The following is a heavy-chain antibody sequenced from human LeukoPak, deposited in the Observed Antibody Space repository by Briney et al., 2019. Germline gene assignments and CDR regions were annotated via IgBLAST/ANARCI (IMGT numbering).Heavy chain of an antibody. V-gene: IGHV3-7*01. Sequence: PGGPLRLSCAASGFTFSSYWMGWVRQAPGKGLEWVANIKQDGSEKYYVDSVKGRFTISRDNAKNSLYLQMNSLRAEDTAVYYCARDNYYDSSEDYWGQGTLVTVSS. CDR3: ARDNYYDSSEDY. CDR2: IKQDGSEK. D-gene: IGHD3-22*01. CDR1: GFTFSSYW. J-gene: IGHJ4*02.